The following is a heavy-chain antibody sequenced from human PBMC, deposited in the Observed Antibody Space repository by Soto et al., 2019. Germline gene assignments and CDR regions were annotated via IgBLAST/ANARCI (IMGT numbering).Heavy chain of an antibody. V-gene: IGHV3-30*03. J-gene: IGHJ6*02. Sequence: GGSLRLSCAASGFTFNSYGTHWVRQGPGSGLEWVAFISYDSTKTYYADSVKGRFTISRDNSNSALYVQMNSLTGEDTAVYYCARTRSAWSDFHYYSLDVWGQGTTVTVSS. CDR3: ARTRSAWSDFHYYSLDV. CDR2: ISYDSTKT. CDR1: GFTFNSYG. D-gene: IGHD1-26*01.